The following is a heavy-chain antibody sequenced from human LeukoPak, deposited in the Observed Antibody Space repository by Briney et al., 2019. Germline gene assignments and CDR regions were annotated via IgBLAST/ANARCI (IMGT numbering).Heavy chain of an antibody. CDR1: GGSISSSSYY. J-gene: IGHJ4*02. D-gene: IGHD3-16*02. CDR2: IYYSGST. CDR3: ARATSYDYVWGSYRSPFDY. Sequence: PSETLSLTCTVSGGSISSSSYYWGWIRQPPGKGLEWIGSIYYSGSTYYNPSLKSRVTISVDTSKNQFSLKLSSVTAADTAVYYCARATSYDYVWGSYRSPFDYWGQGTLVTVSS. V-gene: IGHV4-39*07.